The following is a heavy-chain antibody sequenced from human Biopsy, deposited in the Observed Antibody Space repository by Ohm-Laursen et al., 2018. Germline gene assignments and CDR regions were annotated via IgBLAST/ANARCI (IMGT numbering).Heavy chain of an antibody. CDR2: IRDKANSYTT. J-gene: IGHJ5*01. V-gene: IGHV3-72*01. CDR3: ARAGRYCSGGGCYSWFDS. D-gene: IGHD2-15*01. CDR1: GFSFSDNY. Sequence: GSLRLSCAASGFSFSDNYMDWVRQAPGKGLEWVGRIRDKANSYTTDYAASVKGGFTISRDDSKNSLYLQMNSLRTEGTALYYCARAGRYCSGGGCYSWFDSWGQGTLVTVSS.